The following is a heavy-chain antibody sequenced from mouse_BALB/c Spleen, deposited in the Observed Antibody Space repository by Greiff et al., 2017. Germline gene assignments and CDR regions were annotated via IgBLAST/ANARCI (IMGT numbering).Heavy chain of an antibody. J-gene: IGHJ4*01. CDR3: ARSGSSYEAMDY. CDR1: GYTFTDYA. Sequence: VQLQQSGAELVRPGVSVKISCKGSGYTFTDYAMHWVKQSHAKSLEWIGVISTYYGDASYNQKFKGKATMTVDKSSSTAYMELARLTSEDSAIYYCARSGSSYEAMDYWGQGTSVTVSS. V-gene: IGHV1S137*01. CDR2: ISTYYGDA. D-gene: IGHD1-1*01.